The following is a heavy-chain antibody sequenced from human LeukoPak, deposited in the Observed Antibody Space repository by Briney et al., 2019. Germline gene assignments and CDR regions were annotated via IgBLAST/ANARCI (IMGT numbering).Heavy chain of an antibody. CDR2: ISSSSSSI. V-gene: IGHV3-48*01. Sequence: GGSLRLSCTASGLTFSSSAMNWVRQPPVKGLEWISYISSSSSSIYYADSVKARFTISRDNSKNTLYLQMNSLRAEDTAVYYCAKGDQYYYDSSGYTDSWGQGTLVTVSS. CDR3: AKGDQYYYDSSGYTDS. D-gene: IGHD3-22*01. CDR1: GLTFSSSA. J-gene: IGHJ4*02.